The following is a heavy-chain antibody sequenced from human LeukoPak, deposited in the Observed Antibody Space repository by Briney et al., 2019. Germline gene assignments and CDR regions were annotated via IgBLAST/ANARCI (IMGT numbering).Heavy chain of an antibody. Sequence: GAPVQVSCKASGGTFSSYTISWVRQAPGQRLEWMGRIIPILGIANYAQKFQGRVTITADKSTSTAYMELSSLRSEDTAVYYCARERGYSNYVIDYWGQGTLVTVSS. CDR1: GGTFSSYT. CDR2: IIPILGIA. CDR3: ARERGYSNYVIDY. J-gene: IGHJ4*02. V-gene: IGHV1-69*04. D-gene: IGHD4-11*01.